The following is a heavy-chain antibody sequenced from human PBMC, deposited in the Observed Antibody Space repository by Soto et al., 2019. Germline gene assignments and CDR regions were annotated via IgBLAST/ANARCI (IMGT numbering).Heavy chain of an antibody. CDR2: ISGSGGST. J-gene: IGHJ6*02. V-gene: IGHV3-23*01. Sequence: GGSLRLSCAASGFTFSSYAMSWVRQAPGKGLEWVSAISGSGGSTYYADSVKGRFTISRDNSKNTLYLQMNSLRAEDAAVYYCAKDLGQLTLYYYYGMDVWGQGTTVTVSS. CDR3: AKDLGQLTLYYYYGMDV. CDR1: GFTFSSYA. D-gene: IGHD6-13*01.